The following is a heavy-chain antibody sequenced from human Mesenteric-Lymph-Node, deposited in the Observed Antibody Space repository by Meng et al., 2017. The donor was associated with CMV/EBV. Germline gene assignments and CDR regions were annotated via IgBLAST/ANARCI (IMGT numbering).Heavy chain of an antibody. Sequence: YGSSGERQDPGQGIEWMGGIIHIFGTANYAQKFRGRVKITADESTSTAYMELSSLRSEDTAVYYCARDRGYYDILTGYPTTEYFQHWGQGTLVTVSS. J-gene: IGHJ1*01. V-gene: IGHV1-69*01. CDR2: IIHIFGTA. CDR3: ARDRGYYDILTGYPTTEYFQH. D-gene: IGHD3-9*01. CDR1: YG.